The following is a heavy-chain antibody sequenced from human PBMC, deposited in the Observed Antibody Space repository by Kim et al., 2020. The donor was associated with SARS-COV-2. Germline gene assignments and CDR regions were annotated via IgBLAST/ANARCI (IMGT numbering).Heavy chain of an antibody. CDR2: IGGDGSIT. CDR1: GFTISTSW. V-gene: IGHV3-74*01. CDR3: ARAAVM. D-gene: IGHD2-2*01. J-gene: IGHJ4*02. Sequence: GGSLRLSCAASGFTISTSWMHWVRQAPGEGLVWVSRIGGDGSITDYADSVKGRFTISRDTAKNTLYLQMNSLKAEDTAVYYCARAAVMGGLGTVVTVSS.